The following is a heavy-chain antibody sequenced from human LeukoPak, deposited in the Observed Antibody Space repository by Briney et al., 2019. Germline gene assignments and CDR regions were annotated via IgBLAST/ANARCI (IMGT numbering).Heavy chain of an antibody. Sequence: GSLRLSCAASGFTFSSYAMSWVRQAPGKGLEWVSAISGSGGSTYYADSVKGRFTISRDNSKNTLYLQMNSLRVEDTAVYYCAKDRVKSVDTTTFYYFDYWGQGTLVTVSS. V-gene: IGHV3-23*01. CDR1: GFTFSSYA. D-gene: IGHD5-18*01. CDR2: ISGSGGST. CDR3: AKDRVKSVDTTTFYYFDY. J-gene: IGHJ4*02.